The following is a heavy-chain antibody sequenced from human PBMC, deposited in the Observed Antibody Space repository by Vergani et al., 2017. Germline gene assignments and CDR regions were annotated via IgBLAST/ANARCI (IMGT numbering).Heavy chain of an antibody. D-gene: IGHD5-12*01. CDR2: ISGSGGST. CDR1: GFTFSSYA. V-gene: IGHV3-23*04. J-gene: IGHJ4*02. CDR3: AKVGYDRGRLFDY. Sequence: EVQLVESGGGLVKPGGSLRLSCAASGFTFSSYAMSWVRQAPGKGLGWVSAISGSGGSTYYADSVKGRFTISRDTSKNTLYLQMNSLRAEDTAVYYCAKVGYDRGRLFDYWGQGTLVTVSS.